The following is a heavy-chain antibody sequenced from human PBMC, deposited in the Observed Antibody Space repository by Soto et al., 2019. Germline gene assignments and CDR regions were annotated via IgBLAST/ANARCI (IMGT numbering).Heavy chain of an antibody. CDR3: ARHAVITMVRGLHYFDY. J-gene: IGHJ4*02. CDR2: IYYSGST. D-gene: IGHD3-10*01. Sequence: QLQLQESGPGLVKPSETLSLTCTVSGGSISSSSYYWGWIRQPPGKGLEWIGSIYYSGSTYYNPSLKSRVTISVDTSKNQFSLKLSSVTAADTAVYYCARHAVITMVRGLHYFDYWGQGTLVTVSS. V-gene: IGHV4-39*01. CDR1: GGSISSSSYY.